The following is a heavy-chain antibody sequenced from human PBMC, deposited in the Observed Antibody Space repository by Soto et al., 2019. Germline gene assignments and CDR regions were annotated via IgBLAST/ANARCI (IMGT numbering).Heavy chain of an antibody. CDR2: ISGFNGQT. J-gene: IGHJ4*02. V-gene: IGHV1-18*01. CDR1: GNTFASHG. D-gene: IGHD3-10*01. Sequence: ASVKVSCKASGNTFASHGFSWVRQAPGQGLEWMGWISGFNGQTNYALKFQGRVTLTTDTSTSTAYMELRSLRSDDTAVYYCAKAPYGGYVAYWGQGTLVTVSS. CDR3: AKAPYGGYVAY.